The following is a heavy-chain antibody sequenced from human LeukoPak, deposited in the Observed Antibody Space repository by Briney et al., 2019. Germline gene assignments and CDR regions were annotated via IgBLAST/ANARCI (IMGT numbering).Heavy chain of an antibody. CDR1: GFTFSSYG. CDR2: ISYDGSNK. Sequence: PGGSLRLSCAASGFTFSSYGMHWVRQAPGKGLEWVAAISYDGSNKYYADSVKGRFTISRDNSKNTLYLQMNSLRAEDTAVYYCAKYIEGSSWYFSRYYHGMDVWGQGTTVTVSS. CDR3: AKYIEGSSWYFSRYYHGMDV. J-gene: IGHJ6*02. V-gene: IGHV3-30*18. D-gene: IGHD6-13*01.